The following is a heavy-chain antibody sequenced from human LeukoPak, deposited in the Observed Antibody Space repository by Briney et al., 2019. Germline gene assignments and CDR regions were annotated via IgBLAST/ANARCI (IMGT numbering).Heavy chain of an antibody. J-gene: IGHJ3*02. CDR3: ARNTIIVGATTAFDI. D-gene: IGHD1-26*01. V-gene: IGHV4-34*01. Sequence: PSETLSLTCAVYGGSFSGYYWSRIRQPPGKGLEWIGEINHSGSTNYNPSLKSRVTISVDTSKNQFSLKLSSVTAADTAVYYCARNTIIVGATTAFDIWGQGTMVTVSS. CDR2: INHSGST. CDR1: GGSFSGYY.